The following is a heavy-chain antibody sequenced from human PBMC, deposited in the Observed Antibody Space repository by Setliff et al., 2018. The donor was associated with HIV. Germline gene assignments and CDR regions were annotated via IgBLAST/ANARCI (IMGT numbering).Heavy chain of an antibody. V-gene: IGHV4-61*02. J-gene: IGHJ5*01. CDR1: GGSISRGSYY. Sequence: TLSLTCTVSGGSISRGSYYWSWIRQPAGKGLEWIGRVHSTGTTIYNPSLKSRVTISVDTSKNQFSLSLNSVTAADTAVYFCARGGAVSADFDSWGQGTLVTVSS. D-gene: IGHD3-16*01. CDR2: VHSTGTT. CDR3: ARGGAVSADFDS.